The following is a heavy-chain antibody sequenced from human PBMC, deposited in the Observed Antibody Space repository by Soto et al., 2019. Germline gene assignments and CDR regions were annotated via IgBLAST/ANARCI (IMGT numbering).Heavy chain of an antibody. J-gene: IGHJ6*02. V-gene: IGHV3-53*04. CDR2: IYSGGST. CDR3: ARALGDYYYYGMDV. D-gene: IGHD3-16*01. CDR1: GFTVSSNY. Sequence: GGSLRLSCAASGFTVSSNYMSWVRQAPGKGLEWVSVIYSGGSTYYADSVQGRFTISRHNSKNTLYLQMNSLRAEDTAVYYCARALGDYYYYGMDVWGQGTTVTVSS.